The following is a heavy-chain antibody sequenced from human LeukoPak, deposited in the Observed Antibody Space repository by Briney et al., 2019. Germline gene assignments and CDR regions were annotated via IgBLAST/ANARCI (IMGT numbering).Heavy chain of an antibody. V-gene: IGHV1-18*04. D-gene: IGHD3-10*01. CDR2: ISAYNGNT. CDR3: ARVDRLLWFGEFYGMDV. J-gene: IGHJ6*04. CDR1: GYTFTSYG. Sequence: ASVKVSCKASGYTFTSYGISWVRQAPGQGLEWMGWISAYNGNTNYAQKLQGRVTMTTDTSTSTAYMELRSLRSDDTAVYYCARVDRLLWFGEFYGMDVWGKGTTVIVSS.